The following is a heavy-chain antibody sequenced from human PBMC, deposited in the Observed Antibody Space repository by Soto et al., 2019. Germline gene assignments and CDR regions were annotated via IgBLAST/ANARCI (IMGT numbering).Heavy chain of an antibody. CDR1: GGSISTGGYY. V-gene: IGHV4-31*03. D-gene: IGHD3-10*01. Sequence: QVQLQESGPGLVKPSQTLSLTCTVSGGSISTGGYYWTWIRQHPGKGLEWIGYIYYSGSTYYNPSLRSRVTISVDTSKDQFSLKLSSVTAEDTAVYYCARGLSGTLFDNWGQGTLVTVSS. J-gene: IGHJ4*02. CDR2: IYYSGST. CDR3: ARGLSGTLFDN.